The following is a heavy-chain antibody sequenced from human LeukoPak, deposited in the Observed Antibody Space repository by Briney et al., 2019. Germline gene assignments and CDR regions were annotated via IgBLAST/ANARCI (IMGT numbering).Heavy chain of an antibody. CDR1: GGTFSSYA. D-gene: IGHD5-24*01. V-gene: IGHV1-69*13. J-gene: IGHJ4*02. Sequence: SVNVSCKASGGTFSSYAISWVRQAPGQGLEWMGGIIPIFGTANYAQKFRGRVTITADESTSTAYMELSSLRSEDTAVYYCARDRRDGYINWGQGTLVTVSS. CDR2: IIPIFGTA. CDR3: ARDRRDGYIN.